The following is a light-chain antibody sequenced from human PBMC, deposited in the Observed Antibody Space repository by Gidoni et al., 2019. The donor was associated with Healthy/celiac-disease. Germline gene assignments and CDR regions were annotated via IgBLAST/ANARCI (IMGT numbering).Light chain of an antibody. Sequence: EIVLTQSPGTLSLSPGERATLSCRASQSVSSSYLAWYQQKPGQAPRLLIYGASSRATGIPDRCIGSGSGTDFTLTISRLEPEDFAVYYCQQYGSSPLTFGGGPKVEIK. J-gene: IGKJ4*01. CDR2: GAS. CDR1: QSVSSSY. V-gene: IGKV3-20*01. CDR3: QQYGSSPLT.